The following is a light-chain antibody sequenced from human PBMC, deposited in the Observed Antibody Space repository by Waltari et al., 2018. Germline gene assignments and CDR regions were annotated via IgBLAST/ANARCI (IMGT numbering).Light chain of an antibody. Sequence: DIQLTQSPSFLSASVGDRVTIPCRVSQDINNYLAWYQQKLGKAPKLLIYAASNLQSGVPSRFSGGGSGTEFTLTITSLQPEDFATYYCQQLDSYPRTFGGGTKVEIK. CDR2: AAS. J-gene: IGKJ4*01. V-gene: IGKV1-9*01. CDR1: QDINNY. CDR3: QQLDSYPRT.